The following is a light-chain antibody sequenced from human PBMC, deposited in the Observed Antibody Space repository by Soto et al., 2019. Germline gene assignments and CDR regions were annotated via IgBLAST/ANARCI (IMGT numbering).Light chain of an antibody. CDR3: QERSTWRRT. V-gene: IGKV3-11*01. CDR2: DTS. CDR1: QSVSTY. J-gene: IGKJ1*01. Sequence: EIVLTQSPATLSASTGEGATLSCRASQSVSTYLAWYQQKPGQAPRLLIYDTSNRATGIPARFSGSGSGIDFTLSISGLEPEDMAVYFCQERSTWRRTFGQGTKVEI.